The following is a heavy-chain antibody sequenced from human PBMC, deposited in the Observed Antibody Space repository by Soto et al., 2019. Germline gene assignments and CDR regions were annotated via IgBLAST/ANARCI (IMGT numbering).Heavy chain of an antibody. CDR2: IYYSGST. D-gene: IGHD2-2*01. V-gene: IGHV4-30-4*01. CDR1: GGCSSSRDYY. CDR3: AREIVVVPAAQEKAHNWFDP. Sequence: PSETLSRTCVDSGGCSSSRDYYWSWIRQPPGKGLEWIGYIYYSGSTYYNPSLKSRVTISVDTSKNQFSLKLSSVTAADTAVYYCAREIVVVPAAQEKAHNWFDPWGQGTLVTVSS. J-gene: IGHJ5*02.